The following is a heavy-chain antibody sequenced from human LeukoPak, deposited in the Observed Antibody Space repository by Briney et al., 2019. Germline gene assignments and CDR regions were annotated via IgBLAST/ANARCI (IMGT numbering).Heavy chain of an antibody. CDR3: ARQGRQWLLHYFDY. D-gene: IGHD3-22*01. CDR1: GGSISSGDYY. Sequence: SETLSLTCTVSGGSISSGDYYWSWIRQPPGKGLEWIGYIYYSGSTYYNPSLKSRVTISVDTSKNQFSLKLSSVTAADTAVYYCARQGRQWLLHYFDYWGQGTLVTVSS. V-gene: IGHV4-30-4*01. CDR2: IYYSGST. J-gene: IGHJ4*02.